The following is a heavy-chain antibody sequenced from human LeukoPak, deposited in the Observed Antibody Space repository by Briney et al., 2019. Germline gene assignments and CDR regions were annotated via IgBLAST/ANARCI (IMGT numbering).Heavy chain of an antibody. CDR2: IWYDGSNK. D-gene: IGHD3-16*01. V-gene: IGHV3-33*01. CDR3: VGRSKSYYYGMDV. Sequence: GRSLRLSCAASGFTFSSYGMHWVRQAPGKGLEWVAVIWYDGSNKYYADSVKGRFTISRDNSKNTLYLQMNSLRAEDTAVYYCVGRSKSYYYGMDVWGQGTTVTVSS. CDR1: GFTFSSYG. J-gene: IGHJ6*02.